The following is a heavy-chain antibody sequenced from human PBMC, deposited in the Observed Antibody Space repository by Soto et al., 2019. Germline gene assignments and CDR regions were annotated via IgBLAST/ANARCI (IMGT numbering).Heavy chain of an antibody. J-gene: IGHJ4*02. CDR3: ARRRGGFGGGWTTPYFDY. Sequence: QITLKESGPTVVKPTQTRTLTCSLSGFSLNTGGVGVGWIRQPPGKALEWLAVIYWDDDKSWNPSLRDRLTINRDASDDQVVLTVTNMHPVDTGTYYCARRRGGFGGGWTTPYFDYWGQGTLVTVSS. CDR1: GFSLNTGGVG. CDR2: IYWDDDK. D-gene: IGHD6-19*01. V-gene: IGHV2-5*02.